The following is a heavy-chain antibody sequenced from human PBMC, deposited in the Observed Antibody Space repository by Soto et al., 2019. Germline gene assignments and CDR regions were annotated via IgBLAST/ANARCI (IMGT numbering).Heavy chain of an antibody. D-gene: IGHD2-21*02. CDR3: ARDRRGESGNSHPAGIWFDP. Sequence: GGSLRLSCAASGFTFSSYSMNWVRQAPGKGLEWVSYISSSSSTIYYADSVKGRFTISRDNAKNSLYLQMNSLRDEDTAVYYCARDRRGESGNSHPAGIWFDPWGQGTLVTVSS. V-gene: IGHV3-48*02. CDR2: ISSSSSTI. J-gene: IGHJ5*02. CDR1: GFTFSSYS.